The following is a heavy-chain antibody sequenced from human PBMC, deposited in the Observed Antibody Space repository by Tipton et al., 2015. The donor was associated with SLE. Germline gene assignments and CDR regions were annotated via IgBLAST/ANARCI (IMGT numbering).Heavy chain of an antibody. J-gene: IGHJ4*02. Sequence: TLSLTCTVSGGSISSSSYYWGWNRQPPGKELEWIGSIYYSGSTYYNPSLKSRVTISVDTYKNQFSLKLSSVAAADTAVYYCARDSPHGVGKDYWGQGTLVTVSS. CDR2: IYYSGST. CDR1: GGSISSSSYY. D-gene: IGHD7-27*01. V-gene: IGHV4-39*07. CDR3: ARDSPHGVGKDY.